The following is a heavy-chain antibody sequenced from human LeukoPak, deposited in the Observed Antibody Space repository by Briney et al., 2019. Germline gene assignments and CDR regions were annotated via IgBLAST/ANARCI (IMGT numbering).Heavy chain of an antibody. D-gene: IGHD2-21*02. J-gene: IGHJ6*02. Sequence: KPSETLSLTCTVSGGSISSYYWSWIRQPPGKGLEWIGYIYYSGSTNYNPSLKSRVTISVDTSKNQFSLKLSSVTAADTAVYYCARGTVLETEYYYYYGMDVWGQGTTVTVSS. CDR3: ARGTVLETEYYYYYGMDV. CDR1: GGSISSYY. V-gene: IGHV4-59*01. CDR2: IYYSGST.